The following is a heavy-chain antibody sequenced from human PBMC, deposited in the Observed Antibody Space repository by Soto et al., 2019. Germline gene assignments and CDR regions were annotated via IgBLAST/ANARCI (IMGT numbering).Heavy chain of an antibody. CDR3: ARRTTDYYYYGMDV. CDR1: GDSISSYS. Sequence: SETLSLTCTVSGDSISSYSWSWIRQPPGKGLEWIGNIHYNGNTEYNPSLKSRVTMSVDTSKNQFSLKLSSVTAADTAVYYCARRTTDYYYYGMDVWGQGTTVTVSS. J-gene: IGHJ6*02. V-gene: IGHV4-59*08. D-gene: IGHD4-17*01. CDR2: IHYNGNT.